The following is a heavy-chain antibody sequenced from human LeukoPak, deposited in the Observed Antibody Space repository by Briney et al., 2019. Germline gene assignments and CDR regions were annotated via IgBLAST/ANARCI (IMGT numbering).Heavy chain of an antibody. Sequence: GGSLRLSCAASGSTFSSYWMHWVRQAPGKGLVWVSRINTDGSTISHADSVKGRFTISRDNAKNSLYLQMNSLRAEDTAVYYCARAKRNGFDIWGQGTMVTVSS. J-gene: IGHJ3*02. CDR1: GSTFSSYW. CDR3: ARAKRNGFDI. V-gene: IGHV3-74*01. CDR2: INTDGSTI.